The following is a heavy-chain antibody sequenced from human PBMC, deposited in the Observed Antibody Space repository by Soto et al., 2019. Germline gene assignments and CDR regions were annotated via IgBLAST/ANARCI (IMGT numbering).Heavy chain of an antibody. Sequence: GGSLRLSCAASGFSFSDSYMSWIRQAPGKGLEWVSYISGTGNTIYYADSVKGRFTISRDNAKKSLYLEMNSLGAEDTAVYYCARDHYGDHDYWGQGTLVTVSS. D-gene: IGHD4-17*01. CDR1: GFSFSDSY. CDR2: ISGTGNTI. J-gene: IGHJ4*02. V-gene: IGHV3-11*01. CDR3: ARDHYGDHDY.